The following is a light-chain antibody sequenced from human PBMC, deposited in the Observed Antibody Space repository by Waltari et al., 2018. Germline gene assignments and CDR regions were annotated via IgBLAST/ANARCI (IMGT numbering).Light chain of an antibody. CDR3: QQSYSHTRT. Sequence: DIQMTQSPPSLSASAGARVPITCRASQSISSYLNWYQQKPGIAPKLLIYAASSLQSGVPSRFSGSGSGRDFTLIISSLQPEDFATYSCQQSYSHTRTFGQGTKVEIK. CDR2: AAS. J-gene: IGKJ1*01. CDR1: QSISSY. V-gene: IGKV1-39*01.